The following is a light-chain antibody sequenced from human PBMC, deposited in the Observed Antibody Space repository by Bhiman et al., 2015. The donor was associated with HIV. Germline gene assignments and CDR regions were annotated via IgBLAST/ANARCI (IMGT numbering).Light chain of an antibody. J-gene: IGLJ3*02. CDR3: SSYRV. V-gene: IGLV1-44*01. Sequence: QSVLTQPPSASGTPGQRVTISCSGSSSNIGSNNVNWYQQVPGTAPKLLIYRNYQRPSGVPDRFSGSKSGNTASLTVSGLQAEDEAHYYCSSYRVFGGGTKLTVL. CDR1: SSNIGSNN. CDR2: RNY.